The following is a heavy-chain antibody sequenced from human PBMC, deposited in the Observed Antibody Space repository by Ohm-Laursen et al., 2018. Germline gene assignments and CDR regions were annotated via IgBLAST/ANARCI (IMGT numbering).Heavy chain of an antibody. CDR3: ATYYYDSSIGGFDP. CDR2: IYYSGST. CDR1: GGSISSGGYY. V-gene: IGHV4-31*03. Sequence: TLSLTCTVSGGSISSGGYYWSWIRQHPGKGLEWIGYIYYSGSTYYNPSLKSRVTISVDTSKNQFSLKLSSVTAADTAVYYCATYYYDSSIGGFDPWGQGTLVTVSS. J-gene: IGHJ5*02. D-gene: IGHD3-22*01.